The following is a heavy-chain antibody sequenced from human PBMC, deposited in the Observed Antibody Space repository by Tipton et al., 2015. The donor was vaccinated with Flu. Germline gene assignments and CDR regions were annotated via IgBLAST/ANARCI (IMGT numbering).Heavy chain of an antibody. CDR2: ITPNSGGT. D-gene: IGHD4-11*01. V-gene: IGHV1-2*07. CDR1: GYTFPGYY. CDR3: ASMTTVNSGDYYGMDV. J-gene: IGHJ6*02. Sequence: QLVQFGAELKKPGASVKVSCKASGYTFPGYYMHWVRQAPGQGLEWMGWITPNSGGTKYAHKFQGRVTTTRYTSISTAYMETSRLKSDDTAVYYCASMTTVNSGDYYGMDVWGPGTTFNVAS.